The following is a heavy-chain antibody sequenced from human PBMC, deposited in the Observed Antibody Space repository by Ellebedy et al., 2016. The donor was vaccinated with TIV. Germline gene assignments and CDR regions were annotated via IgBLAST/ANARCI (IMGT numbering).Heavy chain of an antibody. CDR3: ARVYTSYYFDN. CDR1: GFTFGSYG. V-gene: IGHV3-30-3*01. J-gene: IGHJ4*01. Sequence: PGGSLRLSCRTSGFTFGSYGLHWVRQAPGKGLEWVTFISYDGSDKSYADSVKGRFTISRDNSKNTLHLQMKSLRPEDTAVYYCARVYTSYYFDNWGQGTLVTVSS. D-gene: IGHD4-11*01. CDR2: ISYDGSDK.